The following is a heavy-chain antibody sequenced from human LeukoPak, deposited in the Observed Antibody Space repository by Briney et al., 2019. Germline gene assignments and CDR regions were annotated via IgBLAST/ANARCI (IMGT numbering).Heavy chain of an antibody. Sequence: GGSLRLSCAASGFTFSSYSMNWVRQAPGKGLEWVSSISTSSSYIYYADSVKGRFTISRDNAKNSLYLQMNSLRAEDTAVYYCARDHEAYCSGGSCSHYDYWGQGTLVTVSS. V-gene: IGHV3-21*01. CDR3: ARDHEAYCSGGSCSHYDY. CDR1: GFTFSSYS. J-gene: IGHJ4*02. D-gene: IGHD2-15*01. CDR2: ISTSSSYI.